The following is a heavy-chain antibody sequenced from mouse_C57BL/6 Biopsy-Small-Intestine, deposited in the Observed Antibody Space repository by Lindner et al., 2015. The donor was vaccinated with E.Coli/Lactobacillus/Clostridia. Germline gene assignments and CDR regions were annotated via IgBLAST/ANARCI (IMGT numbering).Heavy chain of an antibody. D-gene: IGHD2-3*01. V-gene: IGHV1-84*02. J-gene: IGHJ3*01. CDR2: INPDSGGT. CDR3: AKETGDGPSGRDASDT. CDR1: GYTFTDYF. Sequence: SVKVSCKASGYTFTDYFVHWVRQAPGQGLEWMGWINPDSGGTKYVQKFQGGVAMTADTSLSTVYMELSGLTSDDTAICYCAKETGDGPSGRDASDTWGQGTMVTVSS.